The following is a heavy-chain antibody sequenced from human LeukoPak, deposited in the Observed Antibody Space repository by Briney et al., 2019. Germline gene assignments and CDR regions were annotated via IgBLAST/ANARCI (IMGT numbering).Heavy chain of an antibody. J-gene: IGHJ5*02. D-gene: IGHD2-15*01. CDR3: AREILGYSGEDWFDP. Sequence: GGSLRLSCAASGFTLSNHWMTWVRQAPGKGLEWVANIKQDGSEKYYVDSVKGRFTISRDNAKNSLYLQMNSLRAEDTAVYYCAREILGYSGEDWFDPWGQGTLVTVSS. CDR2: IKQDGSEK. V-gene: IGHV3-7*01. CDR1: GFTLSNHW.